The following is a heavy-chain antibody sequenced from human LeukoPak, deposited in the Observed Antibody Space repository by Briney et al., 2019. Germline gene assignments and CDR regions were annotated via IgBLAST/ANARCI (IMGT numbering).Heavy chain of an antibody. CDR2: ISSSSSYI. J-gene: IGHJ5*02. Sequence: PGGSLRLSCAASGFTFSSYSMNWVRQAPGKGLEWVSSISSSSSYIYYADSVKGRFTISRDNAKNSLCLQMNSLRAEDTAVYYCARGINYYDSSGYYYGSDPWGQGTLVTVSS. CDR1: GFTFSSYS. CDR3: ARGINYYDSSGYYYGSDP. D-gene: IGHD3-22*01. V-gene: IGHV3-21*01.